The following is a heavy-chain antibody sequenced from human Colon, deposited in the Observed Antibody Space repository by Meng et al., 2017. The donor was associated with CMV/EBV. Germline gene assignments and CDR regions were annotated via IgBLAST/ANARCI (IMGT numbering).Heavy chain of an antibody. D-gene: IGHD3-10*01. V-gene: IGHV4-59*01. CDR2: IFFSGRT. CDR1: GGSLNGYY. J-gene: IGHJ4*02. Sequence: SWSVSGGSLNGYYWGWIRQTPGRGLEWLGNIFFSGRTDYNPSVMSRVSLSVDTSKRQFSLQLRSVTAADTAVYYCARVGKSFFGDLLPYYFDFWGQGALVTVSS. CDR3: ARVGKSFFGDLLPYYFDF.